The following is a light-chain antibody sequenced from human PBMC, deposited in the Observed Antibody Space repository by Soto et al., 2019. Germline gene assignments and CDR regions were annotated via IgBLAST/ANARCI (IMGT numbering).Light chain of an antibody. Sequence: EIVLTQSPGTLSLSPGERATLSCRASQTVSISFLAWYQQKPGQAPRLLIYGTSTRATGIPDRFSGGGSGTDFTLTISRLEPEDFAVYYCQQYGNSPQTFGQGTKLEIK. CDR3: QQYGNSPQT. CDR1: QTVSISF. CDR2: GTS. J-gene: IGKJ1*01. V-gene: IGKV3-20*01.